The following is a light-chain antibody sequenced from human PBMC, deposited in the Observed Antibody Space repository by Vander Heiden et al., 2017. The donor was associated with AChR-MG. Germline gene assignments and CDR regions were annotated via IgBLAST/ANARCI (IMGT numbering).Light chain of an antibody. CDR1: SGHRSFA. Sequence: QVVLTQAPSLSAPLGASVKLTCTLSSGHRSFAIAWHQLRPERGPRFLMKVNSDGSQTKGDGIGDRFSGSSSGVERYLTITSLQSEDEADYYCQTWGTAIRVFGGGTRLTVL. J-gene: IGLJ3*02. V-gene: IGLV4-69*01. CDR2: VNSDGSQ. CDR3: QTWGTAIRV.